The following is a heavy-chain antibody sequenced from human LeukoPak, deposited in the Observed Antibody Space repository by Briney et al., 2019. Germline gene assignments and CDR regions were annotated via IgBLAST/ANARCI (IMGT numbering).Heavy chain of an antibody. V-gene: IGHV3-15*01. CDR3: ASTSEEPGLDTKFDY. J-gene: IGHJ4*02. Sequence: GGSLRLSCAASGFTFRDAWMSWVRQVPGKGLEWVGRILSTRLGETAVYAAPVRGRFIISRDDSKNTLYLQMNTLKTEDTAIYHCASTSEEPGLDTKFDYWGQGSLVAVSS. D-gene: IGHD1-1*01. CDR2: ILSTRLGETA. CDR1: GFTFRDAW.